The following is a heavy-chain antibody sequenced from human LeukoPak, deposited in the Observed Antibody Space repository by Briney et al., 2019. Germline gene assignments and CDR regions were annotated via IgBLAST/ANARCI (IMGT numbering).Heavy chain of an antibody. Sequence: GASVKVSCKASGYTFTGYYMHWVRQAPGQGLEWMGWINPNSGGTNYAQKFQGRVTMTRDTSISTAYMELSRLRSDDTAVYYCARDSLYCSSTSCYPSDAFNIWGQGTMVTVSS. CDR2: INPNSGGT. CDR1: GYTFTGYY. D-gene: IGHD2-2*01. V-gene: IGHV1-2*02. CDR3: ARDSLYCSSTSCYPSDAFNI. J-gene: IGHJ3*02.